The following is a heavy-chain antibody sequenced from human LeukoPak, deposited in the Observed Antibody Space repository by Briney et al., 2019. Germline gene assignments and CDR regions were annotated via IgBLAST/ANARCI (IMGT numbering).Heavy chain of an antibody. D-gene: IGHD5-18*01. CDR1: GYSISSGYY. Sequence: TSETLSLTCIVSGYSISSGYYWGWIRQPPGKGLEWIGSTYHSGSTYYNPSLKSRVNISEDTSKNQFSLKLSSVTAADTAVYYCARAPVYSYGYMFDYWGQGTLVTVSS. V-gene: IGHV4-38-2*02. CDR3: ARAPVYSYGYMFDY. J-gene: IGHJ4*02. CDR2: TYHSGST.